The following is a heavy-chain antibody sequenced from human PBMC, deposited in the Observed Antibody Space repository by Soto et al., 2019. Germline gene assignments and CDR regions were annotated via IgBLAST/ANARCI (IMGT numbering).Heavy chain of an antibody. CDR1: GFSFSGSA. Sequence: GGSLRLSCAASGFSFSGSAMHWVRQASGKGLEWVGHIRSRANSYATTYAASMKDRFTISRDDSKNTAYLQMNSLKPEDTAVYYCSNSEAAADTPRYYFDSWGQGALVTVSS. CDR3: SNSEAAADTPRYYFDS. CDR2: IRSRANSYAT. J-gene: IGHJ4*02. V-gene: IGHV3-73*01. D-gene: IGHD6-13*01.